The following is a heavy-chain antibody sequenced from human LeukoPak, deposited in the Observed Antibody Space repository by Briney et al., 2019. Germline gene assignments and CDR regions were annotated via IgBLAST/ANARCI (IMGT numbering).Heavy chain of an antibody. J-gene: IGHJ4*02. V-gene: IGHV1-69*13. Sequence: SVKVSCKASGGSFRNYAISWVRQAPGQGLEWMGGIIPIFGTTKHAQKFQGRVTITADESTSTAYMELSSLRSEDTAVYYCARGRGSGGSGSYYLYFDYWGQGTLVTVSS. CDR3: ARGRGSGGSGSYYLYFDY. CDR2: IIPIFGTT. D-gene: IGHD3-10*01. CDR1: GGSFRNYA.